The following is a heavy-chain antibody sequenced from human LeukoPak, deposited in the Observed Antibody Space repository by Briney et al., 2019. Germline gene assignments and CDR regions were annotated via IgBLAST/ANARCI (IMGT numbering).Heavy chain of an antibody. D-gene: IGHD6-13*01. CDR1: GFTFSSCA. V-gene: IGHV3-30-3*01. CDR2: ISYDGSNK. CDR3: ARANSWYQGAFDI. J-gene: IGHJ3*02. Sequence: PGGSLRLSCAASGFTFSSCAMHWVRQAPGKGLEWVAVISYDGSNKYYADSVKGRFTISRDNSKNTLYLQMNSLRAEDTAVYYCARANSWYQGAFDIWGQGTMVTVSS.